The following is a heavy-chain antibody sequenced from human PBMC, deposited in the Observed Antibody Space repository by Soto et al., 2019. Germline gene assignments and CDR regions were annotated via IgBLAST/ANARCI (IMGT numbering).Heavy chain of an antibody. D-gene: IGHD4-17*01. Sequence: EVQLLESGGGLVQPGGSLRLSCAASGFTFSSYAMSWVRQAPGKGLQWVSAISGSGDSTYYADSVKGRFTISRDNXKXXRYLQRTSLRAEDTAGYYCTKDLFPSGDYVGWFDPWGQGTLVTVSS. CDR1: GFTFSSYA. CDR3: TKDLFPSGDYVGWFDP. CDR2: ISGSGDST. V-gene: IGHV3-23*01. J-gene: IGHJ5*02.